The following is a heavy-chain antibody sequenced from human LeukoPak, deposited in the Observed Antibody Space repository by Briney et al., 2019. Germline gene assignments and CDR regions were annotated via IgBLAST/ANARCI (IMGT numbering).Heavy chain of an antibody. D-gene: IGHD3-3*01. Sequence: PGGSLRLSCAASGFTFDDYAMHWVRQAPGKGLEWVSGISWNSGSIGYADSVKGRFTISRDNAKNSLYLQMNSLRAEDTALYYCARGFWSGYLLNWFDPWGQGTLVTVSS. CDR2: ISWNSGSI. J-gene: IGHJ5*02. V-gene: IGHV3-9*01. CDR1: GFTFDDYA. CDR3: ARGFWSGYLLNWFDP.